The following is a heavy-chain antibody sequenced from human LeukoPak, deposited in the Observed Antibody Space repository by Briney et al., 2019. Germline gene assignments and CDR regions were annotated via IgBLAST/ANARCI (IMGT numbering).Heavy chain of an antibody. CDR1: GGTFSSYA. D-gene: IGHD1-26*01. CDR3: ARDKGTELPRGYDAFDI. CDR2: IIPIFGTA. V-gene: IGHV1-69*05. Sequence: SVKVSCKASGGTFSSYAISWVRQAPGQGLEWMGRIIPIFGTANYAQKFQGRVTITTDESTSTAYMALSSLRSEDTAVYYCARDKGTELPRGYDAFDIWGQGTMVTVSS. J-gene: IGHJ3*02.